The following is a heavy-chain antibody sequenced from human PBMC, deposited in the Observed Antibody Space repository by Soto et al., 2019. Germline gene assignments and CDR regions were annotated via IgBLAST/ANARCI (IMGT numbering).Heavy chain of an antibody. CDR1: GYTFTSYG. CDR3: ARKPDCSSTSCYLGLGGNWFDP. CDR2: ISAYNGNT. J-gene: IGHJ5*02. D-gene: IGHD2-2*01. Sequence: ASVKVSCKASGYTFTSYGISWVRQAPGQGLEWMGWISAYNGNTNYAQKLQGRVTMTTETSTSTAYMELRSLRSDDTAVYYCARKPDCSSTSCYLGLGGNWFDPWGQGTLVTVSS. V-gene: IGHV1-18*04.